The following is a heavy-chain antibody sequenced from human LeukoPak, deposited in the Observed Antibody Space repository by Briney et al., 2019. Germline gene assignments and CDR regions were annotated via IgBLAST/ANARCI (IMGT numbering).Heavy chain of an antibody. Sequence: SGGSLRLSCAASGFTFSSYAMSWVRQAPGKGLEWVSAISGSGGSTYYADSVKGRFTISRDNSKNTLYLQMNSLRAEDTAVYYCAKDPILTGTTVWDYWGQGTLVTVSS. CDR2: ISGSGGST. CDR1: GFTFSSYA. V-gene: IGHV3-23*01. D-gene: IGHD1-7*01. CDR3: AKDPILTGTTVWDY. J-gene: IGHJ4*02.